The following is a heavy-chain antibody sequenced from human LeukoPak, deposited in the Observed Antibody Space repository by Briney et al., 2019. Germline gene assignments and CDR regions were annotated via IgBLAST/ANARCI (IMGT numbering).Heavy chain of an antibody. V-gene: IGHV3-11*04. CDR1: GFTFSDSY. CDR3: GRGHWGLDY. Sequence: PGGSLRLSCTASGFTFSDSYMTWIRQAPGKGLEWVSYISNSGREINCADSVKGRFTISRDNAMSSLYLQMNSLRVEDTAVYYCGRGHWGLDYWGQGTLVTVSS. CDR2: ISNSGREI. D-gene: IGHD7-27*01. J-gene: IGHJ4*02.